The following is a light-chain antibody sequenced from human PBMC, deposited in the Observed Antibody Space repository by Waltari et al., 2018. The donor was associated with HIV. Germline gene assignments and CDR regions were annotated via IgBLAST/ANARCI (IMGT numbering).Light chain of an antibody. J-gene: IGLJ1*01. CDR1: ELGPKY. CDR3: QALATWDSTSGGV. V-gene: IGLV3-1*01. CDR2: KET. Sequence: SSGLTQPPSVSVSPGQTASISCSGHELGPKYVSWYQRKPAHSPVLLTYKETERHSGISERFSGSNAGNTATLNIRGAQATDEAEYFCQALATWDSTSGGVFGTGTRVTVL.